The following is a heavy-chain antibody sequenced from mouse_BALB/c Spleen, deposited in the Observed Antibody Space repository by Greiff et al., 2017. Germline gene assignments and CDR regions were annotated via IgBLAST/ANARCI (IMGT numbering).Heavy chain of an antibody. J-gene: IGHJ4*01. D-gene: IGHD1-1*01. CDR3: ARQDYGSSYGWAMDY. CDR2: ISSGGSYT. V-gene: IGHV5-6*01. CDR1: GFTFSSYG. Sequence: EVQGVESGGDLVKPGGSLKLSCAASGFTFSSYGMSWVRQTPDKRLEWVATISSGGSYTYYPDSVKGRFTISRDNAKNTLYLQMSSLKSEDTAMYYCARQDYGSSYGWAMDYWGQGTSVTVSS.